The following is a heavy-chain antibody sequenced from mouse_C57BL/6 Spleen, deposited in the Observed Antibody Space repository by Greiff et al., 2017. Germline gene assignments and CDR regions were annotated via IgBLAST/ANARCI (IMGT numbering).Heavy chain of an antibody. CDR1: GYTFTSYW. V-gene: IGHV1-64*01. J-gene: IGHJ3*01. Sequence: QVQLQQPGAELVKPGASVKLSCKASGYTFTSYWMHWVKQRPGQGLEWIGMIHPNSGSTNYNEKFKSKATLTVDKSSSSAYMQLSSLTSEDSAVYYCARPYGSSYFFADWGQGTLVTVSA. CDR3: ARPYGSSYFFAD. D-gene: IGHD1-1*01. CDR2: IHPNSGST.